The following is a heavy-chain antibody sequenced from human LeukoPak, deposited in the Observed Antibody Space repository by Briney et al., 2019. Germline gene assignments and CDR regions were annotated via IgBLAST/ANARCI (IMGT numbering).Heavy chain of an antibody. CDR2: IKEDGSDK. D-gene: IGHD3-22*01. J-gene: IGHJ4*02. CDR1: GFSFSSYW. CDR3: ARDGRRYYDSSGYYLDY. V-gene: IGHV3-7*01. Sequence: GGSLRLSCAASGFSFSSYWMTWVRQAPGKGLEWVANIKEDGSDKYYVDSVKGRFTISRDNAKNSLYLQMNSLRAEDTAVYYCARDGRRYYDSSGYYLDYWGQGTLVTVSS.